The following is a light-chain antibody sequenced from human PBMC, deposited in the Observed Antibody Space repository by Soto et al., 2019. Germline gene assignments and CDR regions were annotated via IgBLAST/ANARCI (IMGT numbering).Light chain of an antibody. J-gene: IGLJ2*01. Sequence: QSVLTQPPSVSGAPGQRVTISCTGGSSNIGAGFDVHWYQQLPGTAPKLLIYGNNGRPSGVPDRFSGSKSGTSASLAITGLQAEDEADYYCQSYDSSLTAVIFGGGTKVTVL. V-gene: IGLV1-40*01. CDR1: SSNIGAGFD. CDR2: GNN. CDR3: QSYDSSLTAVI.